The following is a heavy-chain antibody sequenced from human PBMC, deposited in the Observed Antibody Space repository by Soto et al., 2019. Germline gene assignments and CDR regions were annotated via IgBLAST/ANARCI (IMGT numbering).Heavy chain of an antibody. CDR2: IYYSWIT. Sequence: ESLCLTCPVSGGSFKSGSYSWSWIRQPPGKGLEWIGYIYYSWITNYNPSLKSRVTISVDTSKNQFSLKLRSVTAADAAVYYCGTLWFGELLEQAFDDWGQGTLVTVYS. D-gene: IGHD3-10*01. CDR1: GGSFKSGSYS. J-gene: IGHJ4*02. CDR3: GTLWFGELLEQAFDD. V-gene: IGHV4-61*01.